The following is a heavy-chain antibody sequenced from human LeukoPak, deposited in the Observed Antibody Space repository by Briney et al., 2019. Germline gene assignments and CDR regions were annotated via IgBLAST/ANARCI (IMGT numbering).Heavy chain of an antibody. CDR1: GGSFSGYY. J-gene: IGHJ4*02. V-gene: IGHV4-34*01. Sequence: SETLSLTCAVYGGSFSGYYWSWIRQPPGKGLEWIGEINHSGSTNYNPSLKSRVTISVDTSKNQFSLKLSSVTAADTAVYYCARHGLPYYYDSSGRDYFDYWGQGTLVTVSS. CDR3: ARHGLPYYYDSSGRDYFDY. D-gene: IGHD3-22*01. CDR2: INHSGST.